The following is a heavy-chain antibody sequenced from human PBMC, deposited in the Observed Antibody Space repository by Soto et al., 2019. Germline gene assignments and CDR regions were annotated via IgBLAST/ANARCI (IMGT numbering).Heavy chain of an antibody. CDR3: ARAIAAAGSWFDP. Sequence: SETLSLTCAVSGGSISSGGYSWSWIRQPPGKGLGWIGYIYHSGSTYYNPSLKSRVTISVDRSKNQFSLKLSSVTAADTAVYYCARAIAAAGSWFDPWGQGTLVTVSS. CDR1: GGSISSGGYS. D-gene: IGHD6-13*01. CDR2: IYHSGST. V-gene: IGHV4-30-2*01. J-gene: IGHJ5*02.